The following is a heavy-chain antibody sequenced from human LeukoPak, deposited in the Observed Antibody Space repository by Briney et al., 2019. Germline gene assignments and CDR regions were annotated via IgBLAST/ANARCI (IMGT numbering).Heavy chain of an antibody. J-gene: IGHJ3*02. D-gene: IGHD5-24*01. CDR2: IDWNSGSV. Sequence: GGSLRLSCAASGFIFDDYAMHWVRQAPGKGLEWVSGIDWNSGSVGYADSVKGRFTISRDNVKNSLSLQMNGLRAEDTALYYCAKDRKSRDLDSLDIWGQGTMVTVSS. V-gene: IGHV3-9*01. CDR1: GFIFDDYA. CDR3: AKDRKSRDLDSLDI.